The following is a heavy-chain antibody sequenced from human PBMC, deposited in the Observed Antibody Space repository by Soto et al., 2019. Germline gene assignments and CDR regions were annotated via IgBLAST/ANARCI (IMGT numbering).Heavy chain of an antibody. CDR3: ASLYYYYYYGMDV. J-gene: IGHJ6*02. CDR1: GGSISSSSYY. CDR2: IYYSGST. V-gene: IGHV4-39*01. D-gene: IGHD3-16*01. Sequence: SETLSLTCTVSGGSISSSSYYWGWIRQPPGKGLEWIGSIYYSGSTYYNPSLKSRVTISVDTSKNQFSLKLSSVTAADTTVYYCASLYYYYYYGMDVWGQGTTVTVS.